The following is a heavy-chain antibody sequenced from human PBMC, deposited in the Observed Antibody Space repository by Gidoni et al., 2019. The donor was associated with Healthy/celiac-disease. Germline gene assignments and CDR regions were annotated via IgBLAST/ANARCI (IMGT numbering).Heavy chain of an antibody. CDR3: AGDVDVDWGSSENWFDP. J-gene: IGHJ5*02. V-gene: IGHV1-18*01. D-gene: IGHD6-6*01. Sequence: QFQLVQSGAEVKKPGASVKVSCKASGYTFTSSGTRWVRQAPGHGLEWMGWISADNGNTNYAQKLQGRVTMTTDTTTSTAYRERRRLRSDDTAVYYCAGDVDVDWGSSENWFDPWGQGTLVTVSS. CDR1: GYTFTSSG. CDR2: ISADNGNT.